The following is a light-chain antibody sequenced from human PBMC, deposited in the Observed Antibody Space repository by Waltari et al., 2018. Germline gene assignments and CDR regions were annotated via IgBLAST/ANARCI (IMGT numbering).Light chain of an antibody. CDR2: DVS. Sequence: QSALTQPASVSGSPGQSITISCTGTSSDIGGHSYVFWYQQHPGKAPKLMIHDVSQRPSGVSNRFSGSKSGNTASLTISGLQAEDEADYYCSSYTSSRIWVFGGGTKLTVL. CDR1: SSDIGGHSY. J-gene: IGLJ3*02. CDR3: SSYTSSRIWV. V-gene: IGLV2-14*01.